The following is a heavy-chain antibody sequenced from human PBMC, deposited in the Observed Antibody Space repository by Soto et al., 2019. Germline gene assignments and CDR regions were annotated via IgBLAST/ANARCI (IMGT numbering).Heavy chain of an antibody. Sequence: TLSLTCTVSGGSINIGGYFWSWIRQHPGKGLEWIGYIYESGSTYSNPSLKSRLSISVDTSKNQFSLKLSSVTAADTAVYYCARAYGGYYKTFDYWGQGSLVTSPQ. CDR2: IYESGST. CDR3: ARAYGGYYKTFDY. CDR1: GGSINIGGYF. D-gene: IGHD4-17*01. V-gene: IGHV4-31*03. J-gene: IGHJ4*02.